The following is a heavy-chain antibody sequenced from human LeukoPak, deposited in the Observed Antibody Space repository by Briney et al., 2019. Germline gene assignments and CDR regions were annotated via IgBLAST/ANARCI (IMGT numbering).Heavy chain of an antibody. D-gene: IGHD6-13*01. V-gene: IGHV1-69*04. Sequence: GASVKVSCKASGGTFSSYAISWVRQAPGQGLEWMGRIIPILGIANYAQKFQGRVTITADKSTSTAYMELSSLRSEDTAVYYCARDLAAAGTEGNWFDPWGQGTLVTVSS. J-gene: IGHJ5*02. CDR2: IIPILGIA. CDR1: GGTFSSYA. CDR3: ARDLAAAGTEGNWFDP.